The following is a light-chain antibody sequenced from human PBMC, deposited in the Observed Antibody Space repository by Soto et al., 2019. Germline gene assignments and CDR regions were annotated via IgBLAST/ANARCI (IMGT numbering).Light chain of an antibody. CDR2: AAS. CDR1: QSISSTY. Sequence: EIVLTQSPDTLYLSPGERGTLSCRTSQSISSTYLAWYQQKPGQAPRLLLYAASARATGIPERFTGSGSGTDFTLTISRLEPEDFAVYYCQHYGTSRRTFGQGTKVEI. CDR3: QHYGTSRRT. V-gene: IGKV3-20*01. J-gene: IGKJ1*01.